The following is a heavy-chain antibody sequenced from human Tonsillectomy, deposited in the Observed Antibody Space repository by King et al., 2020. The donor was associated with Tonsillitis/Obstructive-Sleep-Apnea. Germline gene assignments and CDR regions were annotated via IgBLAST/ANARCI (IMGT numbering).Heavy chain of an antibody. V-gene: IGHV4-59*08. J-gene: IGHJ6*02. CDR1: GGSISSYY. CDR3: ARRRQYYGSGNRGYYYYGMDV. CDR2: IYYSGST. Sequence: QLQESGPGLVKPSETLSLTCTVSGGSISSYYWSWIRQPPGKGLEWIGYIYYSGSTNYNPSLKSRVTISVDTSKNQFSLKLSSVTAADTAVYYCARRRQYYGSGNRGYYYYGMDVWGQGITVTVSS. D-gene: IGHD3-10*01.